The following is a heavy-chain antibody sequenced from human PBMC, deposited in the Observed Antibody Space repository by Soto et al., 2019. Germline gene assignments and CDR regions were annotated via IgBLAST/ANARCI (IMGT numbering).Heavy chain of an antibody. CDR3: ARVACSGYDFYYYYYYGMDV. Sequence: PGGSLRLSCAASGFTFSSYSMNWVRQAPGKGLEWVSSISSSSSYIYYADSVKGRFTISRDNAKNSLYLQMNSLRAEDTAVYYCARVACSGYDFYYYYYYGMDVWGQGTTVTVSS. V-gene: IGHV3-21*01. J-gene: IGHJ6*02. CDR2: ISSSSSYI. D-gene: IGHD5-12*01. CDR1: GFTFSSYS.